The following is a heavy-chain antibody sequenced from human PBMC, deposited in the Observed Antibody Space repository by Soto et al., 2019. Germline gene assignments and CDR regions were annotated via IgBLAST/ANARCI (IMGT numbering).Heavy chain of an antibody. CDR3: TRETVAGITGLDY. Sequence: GGSLRLSCAASGFNVGAFAVNWVRQAPGKGLEWVSGISVSDAFIYYADSVRGRFSISRDASENILYLQMNSLRVDDTALYYCTRETVAGITGLDYWGPGTLVTVSS. CDR2: ISVSDAFI. CDR1: GFNVGAFA. D-gene: IGHD1-20*01. V-gene: IGHV3-23*01. J-gene: IGHJ4*02.